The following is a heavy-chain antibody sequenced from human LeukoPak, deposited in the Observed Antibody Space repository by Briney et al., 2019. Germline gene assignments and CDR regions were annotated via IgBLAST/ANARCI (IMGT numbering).Heavy chain of an antibody. CDR2: IYPNSGAT. CDR1: GYTFSNYG. Sequence: ASVKVSCKASGYTFSNYGINWLRQAPGQGLEWMGYIYPNSGATKYAQKFQGRVTMTRDTSISTAYMELSGLRSDDTAVYYCGTLLSNGPFDYWGQGSLVTVPS. V-gene: IGHV1-2*02. CDR3: GTLLSNGPFDY. J-gene: IGHJ4*02.